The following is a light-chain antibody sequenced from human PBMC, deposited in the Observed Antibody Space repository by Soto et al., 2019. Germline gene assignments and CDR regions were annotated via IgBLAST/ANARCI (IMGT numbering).Light chain of an antibody. CDR1: RGIRND. Sequence: AIQMTQSPSSLSASVGDRVTITCRASRGIRNDLAWYQRKPGKAPKLLIYTASSLQNGAPPRFSGSGSDTVFTRTIDSLQAEYFGAGYCLQDFSFPLTFGGGTKVDVK. J-gene: IGKJ4*01. CDR2: TAS. V-gene: IGKV1-6*01. CDR3: LQDFSFPLT.